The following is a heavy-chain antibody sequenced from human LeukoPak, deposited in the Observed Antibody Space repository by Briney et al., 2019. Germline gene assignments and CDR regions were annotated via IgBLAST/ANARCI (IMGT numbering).Heavy chain of an antibody. D-gene: IGHD1-26*01. CDR1: GFTFSRFW. Sequence: HPGGPWKLSCPASGFTFSRFWMPWVRQAPGKGLFWSSRINTDGSNTIYADSVKGRFTISRDNAKNTLYLQMNSLRAEDTAVYYCARDQSIAGPTTADYWGQGTLVTVSS. J-gene: IGHJ4*02. V-gene: IGHV3-74*01. CDR3: ARDQSIAGPTTADY. CDR2: INTDGSNT.